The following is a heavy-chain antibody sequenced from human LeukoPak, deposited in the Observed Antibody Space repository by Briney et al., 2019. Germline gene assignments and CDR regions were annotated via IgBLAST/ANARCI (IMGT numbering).Heavy chain of an antibody. J-gene: IGHJ4*02. CDR3: ARTTAYEAGFDY. V-gene: IGHV4-34*01. CDR2: IYYSGST. Sequence: SETLSLTCAVYGGSFSGYYWSWIRQPPGKGLEWIGSIYYSGSTYYNPSLKSRVTMSVDTSKNQFSLKLSSVSAADTAVYYCARTTAYEAGFDYWGQGTLVTVSS. CDR1: GGSFSGYY. D-gene: IGHD4-17*01.